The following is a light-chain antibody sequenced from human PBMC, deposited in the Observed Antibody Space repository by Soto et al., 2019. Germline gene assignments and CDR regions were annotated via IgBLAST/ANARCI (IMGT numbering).Light chain of an antibody. J-gene: IGKJ1*01. CDR3: QQYNNWPRT. V-gene: IGKV3-15*01. CDR2: GAS. CDR1: QSVSSN. Sequence: EIVMTQSPATLSVSPGERATLSCRASQSVSSNLAWYQQKPGQAPRLLIYGASTRDTGIPARFSGSGSGTEFTLTISSLQSEDFAVYYCQQYNNWPRTFGQGTMVEIK.